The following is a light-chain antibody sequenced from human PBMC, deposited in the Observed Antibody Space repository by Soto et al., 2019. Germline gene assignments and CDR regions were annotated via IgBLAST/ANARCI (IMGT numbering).Light chain of an antibody. CDR2: EVI. CDR1: SSDVGGYNY. V-gene: IGLV2-8*01. CDR3: SSYADSNRV. J-gene: IGLJ2*01. Sequence: QSALTQPPSASGSPGQSVTISCTGTSSDVGGYNYVSWYQQHPGKAPKLMIYEVIKRPSGVPDRFSGSKSGNTASLTVSGLQAEDEADYYCSSYADSNRVFGGGTKLTVL.